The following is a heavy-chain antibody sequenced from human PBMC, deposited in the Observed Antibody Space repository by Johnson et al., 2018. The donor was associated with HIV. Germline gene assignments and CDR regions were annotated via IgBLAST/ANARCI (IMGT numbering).Heavy chain of an antibody. Sequence: QMLLVESGGGVVQPGRSLRLSCAASGFTFSNYGMHWVRQTPGKGLEWVAVIWYDGSNKYYADSVKGRFTISSDNSENTLYLQMNSLKAEDTAVYYCASLSDDAFDFWGQGTMVIVSS. CDR1: GFTFSNYG. CDR2: IWYDGSNK. CDR3: ASLSDDAFDF. J-gene: IGHJ3*01. V-gene: IGHV3-33*01.